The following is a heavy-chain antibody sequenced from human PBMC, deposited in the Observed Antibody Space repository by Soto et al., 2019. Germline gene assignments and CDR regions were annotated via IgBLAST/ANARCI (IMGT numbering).Heavy chain of an antibody. D-gene: IGHD6-19*01. CDR2: IWYDGSNK. CDR3: ARGVSSGWHYWYFDL. V-gene: IGHV3-33*01. Sequence: QVQLVESGGGVVQPGRSLRLSCAASGFTFSSYGMHWVRQAPGKGLEWVAVIWYDGSNKYYADSVKGRFTISRDNSKNPRYLQRNSLRAEDTAVYYCARGVSSGWHYWYFDLWGRGTLVTVSS. CDR1: GFTFSSYG. J-gene: IGHJ2*01.